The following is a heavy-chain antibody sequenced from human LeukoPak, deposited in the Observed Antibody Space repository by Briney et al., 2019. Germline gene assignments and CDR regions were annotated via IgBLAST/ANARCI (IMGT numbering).Heavy chain of an antibody. CDR1: GGSISSGSYY. J-gene: IGHJ6*03. Sequence: SETLSLTCTVSGGSISSGSYYWSWIRQPAGKGLEWIGRIYTSGSTNYNPSLKSRVTISVDTSKNQFSLKLSSVTAADTAVYYCARDRVPAAIYMDVWGKGTTVTISS. V-gene: IGHV4-61*02. CDR2: IYTSGST. D-gene: IGHD2-2*01. CDR3: ARDRVPAAIYMDV.